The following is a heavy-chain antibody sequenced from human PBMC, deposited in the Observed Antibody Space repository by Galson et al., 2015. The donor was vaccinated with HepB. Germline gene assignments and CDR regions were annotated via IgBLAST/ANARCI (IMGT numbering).Heavy chain of an antibody. CDR1: GFTFSSYS. V-gene: IGHV3-21*01. D-gene: IGHD2-15*01. Sequence: SLRLSCAASGFTFSSYSMNWVRQAPGKGLEWVSSISSGSSYIYYADSVKGRFTISRDNAKNSLYLQMNSLRAEDTAVYYCARDPPYCSGGSCYSYYYGMDVWGQGTTVTVSS. J-gene: IGHJ6*02. CDR2: ISSGSSYI. CDR3: ARDPPYCSGGSCYSYYYGMDV.